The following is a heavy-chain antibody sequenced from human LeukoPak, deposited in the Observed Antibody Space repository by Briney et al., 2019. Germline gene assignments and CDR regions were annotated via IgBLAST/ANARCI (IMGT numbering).Heavy chain of an antibody. Sequence: ASVTVSCKASGYTFTSYGISWVRQAPGQGLECMGWISAYNGNTNYAQKLQGRVTMTTDTSTSTAYMELRSLRSDDTAVYYCARDLDPYYDSSGYYPSDYWGQGTLVTVSS. CDR1: GYTFTSYG. V-gene: IGHV1-18*01. J-gene: IGHJ4*02. CDR2: ISAYNGNT. CDR3: ARDLDPYYDSSGYYPSDY. D-gene: IGHD3-22*01.